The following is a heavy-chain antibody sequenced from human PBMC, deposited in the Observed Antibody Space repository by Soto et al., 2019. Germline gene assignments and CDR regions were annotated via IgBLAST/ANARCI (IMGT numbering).Heavy chain of an antibody. J-gene: IGHJ4*02. D-gene: IGHD6-19*01. CDR2: ISAYNGNT. Sequence: GASVKVSCKASGYTFTSYGISWVRQAPGQGLEWMGWISAYNGNTNYAQKLQGRVTMTTDTSTSTAYMELRSLRSDDTAVYYCARDLESIAVAGTFDYWGQGTLVTVSS. CDR3: ARDLESIAVAGTFDY. CDR1: GYTFTSYG. V-gene: IGHV1-18*01.